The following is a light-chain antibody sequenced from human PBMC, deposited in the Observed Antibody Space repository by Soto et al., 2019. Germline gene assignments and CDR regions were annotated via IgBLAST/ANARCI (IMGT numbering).Light chain of an antibody. Sequence: EIVMTQSPSTLSVSPGERATLSCSASQSVSSNLAWYQQKPVQAPRLLIYGASTRATGIPARFSGSGSGTEFTLTISSLQSEDFAVYYCQQYNNWPPYTFGQGTKLEIK. CDR3: QQYNNWPPYT. J-gene: IGKJ2*01. CDR2: GAS. V-gene: IGKV3-15*01. CDR1: QSVSSN.